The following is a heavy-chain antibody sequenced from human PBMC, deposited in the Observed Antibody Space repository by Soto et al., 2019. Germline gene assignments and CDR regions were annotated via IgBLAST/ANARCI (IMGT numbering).Heavy chain of an antibody. CDR1: GGSISSGDYY. CDR2: IYDSGST. Sequence: PSETLSLTCTVSGGSISSGDYYWSWIRQHPGKGLEWIGYIYDSGSTYYNPSLKSRVTISLDTSKNQFSLKLSSVTAADTAVYYCARDKITGLFDYWGQGTLVTVSS. D-gene: IGHD2-8*02. J-gene: IGHJ4*02. CDR3: ARDKITGLFDY. V-gene: IGHV4-31*03.